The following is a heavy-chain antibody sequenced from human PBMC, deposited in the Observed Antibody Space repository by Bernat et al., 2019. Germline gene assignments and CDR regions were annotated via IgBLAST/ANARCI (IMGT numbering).Heavy chain of an antibody. Sequence: QVQLQQWGAGLLKPSETLSLTCAVYGGSFSGYYLSWIRQPPGKGLEWIGEINHSRSTNYNPSLKSRVTISVDTSKNQFSLKLSSVTAADTAVYYCARGRNAWIQIWFSYYFDYWGQGTLVTVSS. CDR1: GGSFSGYY. J-gene: IGHJ4*02. CDR3: ARGRNAWIQIWFSYYFDY. D-gene: IGHD5-18*01. V-gene: IGHV4-34*01. CDR2: INHSRST.